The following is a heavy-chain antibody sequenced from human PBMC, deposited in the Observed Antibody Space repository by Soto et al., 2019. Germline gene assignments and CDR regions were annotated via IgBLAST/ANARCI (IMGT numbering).Heavy chain of an antibody. V-gene: IGHV1-18*01. D-gene: IGHD1-26*01. Sequence: QVQLVQSGGEVKKPGASVTVSCKASGYTFINYHITSVRQAPGQGLEWMAWINTYNGMTDYAQRFQGRVTMTRDTSTSTAYIELRNLGSDDTAEYFCPKSPRGEITTVWGQGILVTVSS. CDR1: GYTFINYH. CDR2: INTYNGMT. J-gene: IGHJ4*02. CDR3: PKSPRGEITTV.